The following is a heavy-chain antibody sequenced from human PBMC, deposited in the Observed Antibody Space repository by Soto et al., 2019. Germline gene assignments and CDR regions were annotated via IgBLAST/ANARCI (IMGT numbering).Heavy chain of an antibody. CDR1: GYTFTSYG. Sequence: ASVKVSCKASGYTFTSYGISWVRQAPGQGLEWMGWISTYNGNTKYAQKLQGRVTMTTDTSTSTAYMELRSLRSDDTAVFYCARGLGRGSGIWFDPWGQGTLVTVSS. J-gene: IGHJ5*02. CDR3: ARGLGRGSGIWFDP. V-gene: IGHV1-18*01. CDR2: ISTYNGNT. D-gene: IGHD3-10*01.